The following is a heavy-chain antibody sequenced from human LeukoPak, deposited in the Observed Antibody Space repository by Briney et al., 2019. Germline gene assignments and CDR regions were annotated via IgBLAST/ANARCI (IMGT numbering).Heavy chain of an antibody. CDR3: TRGVPFIAAAGTGLTHPEYYFDY. Sequence: GGSLRLSCAASGFTFSNAWMSWVRQAPGKGLEWVGRIKSKTDGGTTDYAAPVKGRFTISRDDSKNTLYLQMNSLKTEDTAVYYCTRGVPFIAAAGTGLTHPEYYFDYWGQGTLVTVSS. D-gene: IGHD6-13*01. CDR1: GFTFSNAW. V-gene: IGHV3-15*01. CDR2: IKSKTDGGTT. J-gene: IGHJ4*02.